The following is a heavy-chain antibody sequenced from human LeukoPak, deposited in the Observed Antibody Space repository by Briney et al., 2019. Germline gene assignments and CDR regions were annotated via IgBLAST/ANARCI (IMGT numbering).Heavy chain of an antibody. CDR3: ARSSLMVGATLFDY. J-gene: IGHJ4*02. V-gene: IGHV4-59*08. Sequence: SETLSLTCTVSGGSISSYYWSWIRQPPGKGLEWIGYIYYSGSTNYNPSLKSRVTISVDTSKNQFPLKLSSVTAADTAVYYCARSSLMVGATLFDYWGQGTLVTVSS. D-gene: IGHD1-26*01. CDR1: GGSISSYY. CDR2: IYYSGST.